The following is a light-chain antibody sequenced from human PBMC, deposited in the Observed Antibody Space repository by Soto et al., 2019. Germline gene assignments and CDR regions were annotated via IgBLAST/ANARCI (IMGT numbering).Light chain of an antibody. CDR2: DAS. J-gene: IGKJ5*01. Sequence: AIQLTQSPSSLSASVGDRVTITCRAGQGISSALAWYQQKPGKPPNLLIYDASTLQSGVPSRFSGSGSGTDFTLSISSLQPEGFATYYCQQFKNFPPITFGQGTRLEI. CDR1: QGISSA. CDR3: QQFKNFPPIT. V-gene: IGKV1D-13*01.